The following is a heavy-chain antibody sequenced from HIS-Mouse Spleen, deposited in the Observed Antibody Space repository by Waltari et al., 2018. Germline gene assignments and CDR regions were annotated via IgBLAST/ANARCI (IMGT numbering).Heavy chain of an antibody. CDR1: GFTFSSYG. V-gene: IGHV3-30*18. Sequence: QVQLVESGGGVVQPGRSLRLSCAASGFTFSSYGMHWVRQAPGKGWGWMAVISYDGSNKYYADSVKGRFTISRDNSKNTLYLQMNSLRAEDTAVYYCAKDKHHAFDYWGQGTLVTVSS. CDR2: ISYDGSNK. J-gene: IGHJ4*02. CDR3: AKDKHHAFDY.